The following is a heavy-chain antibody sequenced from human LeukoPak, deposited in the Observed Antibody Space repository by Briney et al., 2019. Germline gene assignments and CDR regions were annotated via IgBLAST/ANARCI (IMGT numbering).Heavy chain of an antibody. CDR3: ARLPGGAGSDY. Sequence: ASVKVSCKVSGYTLTELSMHWVRQAPGQGLEWMGGIIPIFGTANYAQKFQGRVTITADESTSTAYMELSSLRSEDTAVYYCARLPGGAGSDYWGQGTLVTVSS. J-gene: IGHJ4*02. V-gene: IGHV1-69*13. CDR2: IIPIFGTA. CDR1: GYTLTELS. D-gene: IGHD3-10*01.